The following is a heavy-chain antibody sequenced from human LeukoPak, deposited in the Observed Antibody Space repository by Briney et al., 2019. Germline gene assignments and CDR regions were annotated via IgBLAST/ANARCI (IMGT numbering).Heavy chain of an antibody. Sequence: PSETLSLTCTVSGGSISSYYWSWIRQPPGKGLEWIGYIYYSGSTNYNPSLKSRVTISVDAPKSQFSLNLTSLTAADTAIYYCARESNYYGSGTYSAFDYWGQGTLVTVSS. CDR3: ARESNYYGSGTYSAFDY. D-gene: IGHD3-10*01. CDR1: GGSISSYY. V-gene: IGHV4-59*12. J-gene: IGHJ4*02. CDR2: IYYSGST.